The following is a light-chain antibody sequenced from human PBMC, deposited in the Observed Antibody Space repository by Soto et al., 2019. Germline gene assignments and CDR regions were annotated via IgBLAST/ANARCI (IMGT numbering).Light chain of an antibody. CDR3: QEYKTWT. CDR1: QSVSTW. V-gene: IGKV1-5*02. CDR2: DAS. Sequence: DIQMTQSPSTLPASVGDTVTIICRASQSVSTWLAWYQQTPGKAPKLLMYDASTLESGAPARFSGSGSGTEFTLTISSLQPEDFATYHCQEYKTWTFGQGTKVDIK. J-gene: IGKJ1*01.